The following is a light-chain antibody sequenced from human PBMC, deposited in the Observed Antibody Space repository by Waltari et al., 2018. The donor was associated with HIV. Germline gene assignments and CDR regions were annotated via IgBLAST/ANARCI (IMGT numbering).Light chain of an antibody. J-gene: IGKJ4*02. Sequence: DIVMTQSPNSLAVSLGARATINCRSSRTILFSSDNRDCLAWDKQKPGQAPKVLIYWASTRASGVPARFSGSGSGTNFSLTISALQTEDVALYDGQKYYTLGPTFGGGTKVEIK. CDR1: RTILFSSDNRDC. CDR2: WAS. CDR3: QKYYTLGPT. V-gene: IGKV4-1*01.